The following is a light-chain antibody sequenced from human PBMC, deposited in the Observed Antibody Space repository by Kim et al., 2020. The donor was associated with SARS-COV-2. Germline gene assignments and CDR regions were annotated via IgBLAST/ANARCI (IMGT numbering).Light chain of an antibody. Sequence: LSLSPGERAPLSRRACQSVSSYVAWYQYKPGQAPRLLIYDASKRATGIPDRFSGRGFGTDFTLTISSLQPEDFAVYYCQQRKNWATFGQGTKLEI. J-gene: IGKJ2*01. CDR2: DAS. CDR3: QQRKNWAT. V-gene: IGKV3-11*01. CDR1: QSVSSY.